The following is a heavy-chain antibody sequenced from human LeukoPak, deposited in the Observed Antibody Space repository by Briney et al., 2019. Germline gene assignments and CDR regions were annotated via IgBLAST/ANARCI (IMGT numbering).Heavy chain of an antibody. Sequence: GGSLRLSCAASGFTFSDYYMSWIRQAPGKGLEWVSTIKGIGPTTYYADSLKGRFTISRDNAKNSLFLQMSSLRADDTAIYYCARAGELRYMDVWGKGTTVTISS. CDR1: GFTFSDYY. CDR2: IKGIGPTT. CDR3: ARAGELRYMDV. J-gene: IGHJ6*03. D-gene: IGHD3-16*01. V-gene: IGHV3-11*04.